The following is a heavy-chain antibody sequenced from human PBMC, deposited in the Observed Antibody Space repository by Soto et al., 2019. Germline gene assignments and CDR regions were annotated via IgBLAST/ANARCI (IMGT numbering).Heavy chain of an antibody. J-gene: IGHJ6*02. CDR3: AKDNRWETDYHYYAMDV. V-gene: IGHV3-30*18. Sequence: QVQLVESGGGAVQPGRSLRLSCAASGFGFSSYGMHWVRQAPGKGLEWVAVISYDGTNKYYADSVKGRFTISGDNSKNTLFLQMNSLRAQDTAVYYCAKDNRWETDYHYYAMDVWGQGTTVTVSS. CDR2: ISYDGTNK. D-gene: IGHD1-26*01. CDR1: GFGFSSYG.